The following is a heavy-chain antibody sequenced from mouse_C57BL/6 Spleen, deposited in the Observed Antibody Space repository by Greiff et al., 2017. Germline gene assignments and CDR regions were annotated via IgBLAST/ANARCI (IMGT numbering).Heavy chain of an antibody. J-gene: IGHJ3*01. CDR2: INPNNGGT. V-gene: IGHV1-18*01. Sequence: EVQLQQSGPELVKPGASVQIPCKASGYTFTDYNMDWVKQSHGKSLEWIGDINPNNGGTIYNQKFKGKATLTVDKSSSTAYMELRSLTSEDTAVYYCARSPPGAYWGQGTLVTVSA. CDR1: GYTFTDYN. CDR3: ARSPPGAY.